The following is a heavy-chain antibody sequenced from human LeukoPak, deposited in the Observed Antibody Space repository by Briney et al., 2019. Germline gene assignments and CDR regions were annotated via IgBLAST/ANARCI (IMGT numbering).Heavy chain of an antibody. CDR1: GDSVSSNSAA. V-gene: IGHV6-1*01. D-gene: IGHD7-27*01. J-gene: IGHJ3*02. CDR2: TYYRSKWYN. Sequence: SQTLSLTCAISGDSVSSNSAAWNWIRQSPSIGLEWLGRTYYRSKWYNDYAISVKSRITINPDTSKNQFSLQLNSVTPEDTAVYYCARQGNWGLGIAFDIWGQGTIVTVSS. CDR3: ARQGNWGLGIAFDI.